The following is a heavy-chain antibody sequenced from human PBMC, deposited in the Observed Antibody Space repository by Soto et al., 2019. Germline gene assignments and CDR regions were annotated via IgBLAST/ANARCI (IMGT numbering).Heavy chain of an antibody. Sequence: GASVKVSCKASGYTFTSYGISWVRQAPGQGLEWMGWISAYNGNTNYAQKLQGRVTMTTDTSTSTAYMELRSLRSDDTAVYYCARDRDSGYDFKSIGSSFDYWGQGTLLTVSS. D-gene: IGHD5-12*01. CDR1: GYTFTSYG. CDR2: ISAYNGNT. V-gene: IGHV1-18*01. J-gene: IGHJ4*02. CDR3: ARDRDSGYDFKSIGSSFDY.